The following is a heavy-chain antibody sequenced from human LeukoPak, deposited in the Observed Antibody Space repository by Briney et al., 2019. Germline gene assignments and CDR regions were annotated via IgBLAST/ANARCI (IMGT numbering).Heavy chain of an antibody. CDR1: GYTFTDHY. V-gene: IGHV1-2*02. Sequence: ASVRVSCTASGYTFTDHYMHWVRQAPGQGLEWVGWINPNSGGTNYAQKFQGRVTMTRDTSINTAYMEVSRLRSDDTAVYYCASIGGTSLEYWGQGTLVTVSS. CDR3: ASIGGTSLEY. J-gene: IGHJ4*02. D-gene: IGHD4-23*01. CDR2: INPNSGGT.